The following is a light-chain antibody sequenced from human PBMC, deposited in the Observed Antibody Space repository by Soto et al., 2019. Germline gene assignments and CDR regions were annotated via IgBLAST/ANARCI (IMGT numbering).Light chain of an antibody. CDR1: MSDVGRYNY. V-gene: IGLV2-14*03. J-gene: IGLJ1*01. CDR3: NSYAGTSTPYI. CDR2: DVS. Sequence: QSALTQPASVSGSPGQSITISCTGTMSDVGRYNYVSWYQQYPGKAPKAMIYDVSNRPSGVSNRCSGSKSGNTACLTISGLQAEDEADYYCNSYAGTSTPYIFGTGTKVTVL.